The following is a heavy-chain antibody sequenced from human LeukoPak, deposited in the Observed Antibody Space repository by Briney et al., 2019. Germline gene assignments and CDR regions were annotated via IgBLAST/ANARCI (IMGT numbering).Heavy chain of an antibody. Sequence: SQTLSLTCAISGDSVSSNSATWNWIRQSPSRGLEWLRRAYYRSNWDNDYAVSVKGRITINPDTSKNQFSLQLKSVTPEDTAVYYCARNYYGSGSYYSHFDYWGQGTLVTVSS. CDR1: GDSVSSNSAT. D-gene: IGHD3-10*01. CDR2: AYYRSNWDN. CDR3: ARNYYGSGSYYSHFDY. V-gene: IGHV6-1*01. J-gene: IGHJ4*02.